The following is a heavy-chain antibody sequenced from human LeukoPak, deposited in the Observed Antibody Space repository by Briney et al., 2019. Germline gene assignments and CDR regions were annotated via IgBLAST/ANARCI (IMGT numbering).Heavy chain of an antibody. V-gene: IGHV1-69*13. D-gene: IGHD2/OR15-2a*01. CDR3: ARCEIRCKFAY. CDR1: GGTFSSYA. J-gene: IGHJ4*02. CDR2: IIPTLGTR. Sequence: SVKVSCKASGGTFSSYAISWVRQAPGQGLEWMGGIIPTLGTRNYARKLQGRLTITADASTSTAYMELTSLRSDDTAVYYCARCEIRCKFAYWGQGTLVSVSS.